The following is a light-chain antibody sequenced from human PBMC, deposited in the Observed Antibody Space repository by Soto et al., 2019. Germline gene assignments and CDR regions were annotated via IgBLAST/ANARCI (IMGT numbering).Light chain of an antibody. CDR2: EDN. CDR1: SGSIASNY. Sequence: NFMLTQPLSVSESPGKTVTISRTRSSGSIASNYVQWYQQRPGSAPTTVIYEDNQRPSGVPDRFSGSIDSSSNSASLTISGLKTEYEADYYCQSYDSSNSVVFGGGTKLTVL. CDR3: QSYDSSNSVV. V-gene: IGLV6-57*04. J-gene: IGLJ2*01.